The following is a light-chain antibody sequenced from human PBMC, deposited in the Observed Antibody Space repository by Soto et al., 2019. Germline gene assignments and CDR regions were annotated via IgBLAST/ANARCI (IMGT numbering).Light chain of an antibody. J-gene: IGLJ1*01. CDR2: TTN. Sequence: QSLLTQPHSASGTPGQRVTISCSGSSSNIGTSSVHWFQQLPGTAPKLLISTTNQRPSGVPERFSGSKSGTSASLAISGLQSEDEADYYCAAWDDSLNGHVFGTGTKDTVL. CDR1: SSNIGTSS. CDR3: AAWDDSLNGHV. V-gene: IGLV1-44*01.